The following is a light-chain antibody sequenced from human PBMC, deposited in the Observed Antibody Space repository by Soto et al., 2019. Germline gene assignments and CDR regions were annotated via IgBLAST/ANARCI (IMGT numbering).Light chain of an antibody. CDR3: QQYGTSPFT. CDR1: QSIASNY. Sequence: EIVLTQSPGTLSLSPGERATLSCRASQSIASNYLAWYHQKPDQAPRLLIYGASSRATGIPDRFSGSGSGTDFTLSISRLEPEDFAMYYCQQYGTSPFTFGPGTKVNVK. CDR2: GAS. V-gene: IGKV3-20*01. J-gene: IGKJ3*01.